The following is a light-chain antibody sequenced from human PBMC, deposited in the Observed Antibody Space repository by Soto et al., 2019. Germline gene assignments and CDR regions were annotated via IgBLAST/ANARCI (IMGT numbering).Light chain of an antibody. V-gene: IGLV2-23*01. CDR1: SSDAGNYNF. CDR3: CSYAGSSTSWV. Sequence: QSVLTQPASVSGSPGQSITISCTGTSSDAGNYNFVSWYQQHPGKAPKVIIYEDSTRPSGVSNRISGSKYGNTASLTSSGLQAEDEADYYCCSYAGSSTSWVFGGGTKLTVL. CDR2: EDS. J-gene: IGLJ3*02.